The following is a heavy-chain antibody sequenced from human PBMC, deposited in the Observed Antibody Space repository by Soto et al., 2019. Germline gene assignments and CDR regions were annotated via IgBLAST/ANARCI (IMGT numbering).Heavy chain of an antibody. J-gene: IGHJ4*02. CDR1: GYTLIMYY. CDR2: INPSGGST. V-gene: IGHV1-46*01. D-gene: IGHD3-22*01. Sequence: ASVNVSCKASGYTLIMYYIHWMQQAPGQGLEWMGLINPSGGSTTYAQKFHGRVTMTRDTSTSTVYMDLSSLGSEDSAVYYCARSTWSSGYYYAIDYWGQGTQVTVSS. CDR3: ARSTWSSGYYYAIDY.